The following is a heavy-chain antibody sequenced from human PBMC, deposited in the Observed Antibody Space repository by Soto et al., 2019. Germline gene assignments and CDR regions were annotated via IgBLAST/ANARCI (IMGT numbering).Heavy chain of an antibody. Sequence: QVQLVQSGAEVKKPGASVKVSCKASGYTFTSYGISWVRQAPGQGLEWMGWINVYNGNTNYAQKLQGRVTMTTDTSTITAYRDLRSLRSDDTAVYFCARDTSRGEYDYWGQGILVTVSS. D-gene: IGHD3-10*01. J-gene: IGHJ4*02. CDR3: ARDTSRGEYDY. CDR2: INVYNGNT. V-gene: IGHV1-18*01. CDR1: GYTFTSYG.